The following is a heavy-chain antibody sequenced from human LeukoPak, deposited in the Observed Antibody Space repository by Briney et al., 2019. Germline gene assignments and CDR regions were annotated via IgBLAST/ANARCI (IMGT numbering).Heavy chain of an antibody. CDR2: IYYSVST. D-gene: IGHD3-22*01. Sequence: SETLSLTCTVSGGSITSDGYYWSWIRQHPGKGLEWIGYIYYSVSTYYSPSLESRVIISVDKSKNQFSLKLSSVTAADTAVYYCARFRSHDSSDYYFDYWGQGTLVTVSS. V-gene: IGHV4-31*03. J-gene: IGHJ4*02. CDR3: ARFRSHDSSDYYFDY. CDR1: GGSITSDGYY.